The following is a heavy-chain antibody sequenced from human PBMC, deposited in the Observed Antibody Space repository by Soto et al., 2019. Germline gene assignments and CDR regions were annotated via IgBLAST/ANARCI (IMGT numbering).Heavy chain of an antibody. CDR3: ARDRARAIDYGMDV. CDR1: GYTFTSYG. CDR2: ISAYNGNT. J-gene: IGHJ6*02. Sequence: QVQLVQSGAEVKKPGASVKVSCKASGYTFTSYGISWVRQAPGQGLEWMGWISAYNGNTNYAQKLQRRVTMTTDTSTRTAHMEQRRMRSDATAVYYCARDRARAIDYGMDVWGQGTTVTVSS. V-gene: IGHV1-18*01.